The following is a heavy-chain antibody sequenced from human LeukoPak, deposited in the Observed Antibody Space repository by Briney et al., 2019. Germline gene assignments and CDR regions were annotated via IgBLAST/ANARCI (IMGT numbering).Heavy chain of an antibody. CDR1: GGSISSGSYY. CDR3: ARERQQLVRDYFDY. V-gene: IGHV4-61*02. D-gene: IGHD6-13*01. Sequence: SETLSLTCTVSGGSISSGSYYWSWIRQPAGKGLEWIGRIYTSGSTNYNPSLKSRVTISVDTSNNQFSLKLSSVTAADTAVYYCARERQQLVRDYFDYWGQGTLVTVSS. J-gene: IGHJ4*02. CDR2: IYTSGST.